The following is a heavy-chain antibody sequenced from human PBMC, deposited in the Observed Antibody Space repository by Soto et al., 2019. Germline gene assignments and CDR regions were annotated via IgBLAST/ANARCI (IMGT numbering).Heavy chain of an antibody. CDR2: IFYSGST. J-gene: IGHJ4*02. D-gene: IGHD3-10*01. CDR3: VRQSHYYGSESSSGY. Sequence: QVQLQESGPGLVKPSQTLSLTCTVSGGSISSGDYYWNWIRQPPGKGLEWIGYIFYSGSTHYNPSLKSRIAISVDTPENLFSLKLNSAPAADTALYYYVRQSHYYGSESSSGYGGQETPVTVSS. CDR1: GGSISSGDYY. V-gene: IGHV4-30-4*01.